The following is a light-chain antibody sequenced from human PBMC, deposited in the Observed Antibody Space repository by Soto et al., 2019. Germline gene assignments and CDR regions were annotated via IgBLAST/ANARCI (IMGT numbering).Light chain of an antibody. J-gene: IGLJ1*01. CDR1: SSNIGNNY. Sequence: QSVLTQPPSVSAAPGQKVTISCSGRSSNIGNNYVSWYQDLPGAAPKLIIYDNDKRSSGIPDRFSGSKSGTSATLDITGLQTGDEDDYYCGTWDSTLSGVFGTGTKVTVL. CDR3: GTWDSTLSGV. CDR2: DND. V-gene: IGLV1-51*01.